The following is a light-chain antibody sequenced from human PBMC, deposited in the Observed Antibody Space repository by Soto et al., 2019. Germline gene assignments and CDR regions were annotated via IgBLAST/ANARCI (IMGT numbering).Light chain of an antibody. J-gene: IGKJ1*01. Sequence: EIVLTQSPGTLSLSPGERATLSCRASQSVSSGYLAWYQQKPGQAPRLLIYGASSRATGIADRFSGSGSGTDFTLTISRLEPEDFAVYYCQQYGSSPTFGQGTKVDI. CDR2: GAS. CDR1: QSVSSGY. V-gene: IGKV3-20*01. CDR3: QQYGSSPT.